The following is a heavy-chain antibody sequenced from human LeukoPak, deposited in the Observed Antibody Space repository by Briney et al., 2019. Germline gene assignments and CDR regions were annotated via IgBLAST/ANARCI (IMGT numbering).Heavy chain of an antibody. D-gene: IGHD3-16*02. Sequence: GGSLRLSCAASGFTFSNAWMSWVRQAPGKGLEWVGCIKSKTDGGTTDYAAPVKGRFTISRDDSKNTLYLQMNSLKTEDTAVYYCTTDGTLRLGELSAPDFDYWGQGTLVTVSS. V-gene: IGHV3-15*01. CDR3: TTDGTLRLGELSAPDFDY. J-gene: IGHJ4*02. CDR2: IKSKTDGGTT. CDR1: GFTFSNAW.